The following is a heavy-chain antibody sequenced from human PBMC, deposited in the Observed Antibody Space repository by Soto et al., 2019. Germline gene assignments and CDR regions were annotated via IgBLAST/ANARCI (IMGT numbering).Heavy chain of an antibody. V-gene: IGHV3-53*01. J-gene: IGHJ4*02. Sequence: EVQLVESGGGLIQRGGSLRLSCAASGFTVSSNYMSWVRQAPGKGLEWVSLIYSGGTTYYADSVKGRFTISRDNSKNTLYLQMNSLRAEDTAVYYCARDREGATGAFVLGSFDYWGQGTLVTVSS. CDR1: GFTVSSNY. D-gene: IGHD1-26*01. CDR3: ARDREGATGAFVLGSFDY. CDR2: IYSGGTT.